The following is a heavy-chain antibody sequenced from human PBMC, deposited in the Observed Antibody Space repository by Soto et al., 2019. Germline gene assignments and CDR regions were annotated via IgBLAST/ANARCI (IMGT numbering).Heavy chain of an antibody. CDR1: GDTLSHYV. D-gene: IGHD6-19*01. V-gene: IGHV1-69*01. J-gene: IGHJ4*02. Sequence: QVQLVQSGAEVKKPGSSGKVSCKAAGDTLSHYVVSWVRQVPGKGLEWMGATTAILGTRDYAQKFQGRMTLTSDEYTTTSYRELNSLTSDDTAVYYCAAGDSSDTGDHWGQGTLVTVSS. CDR2: TTAILGTR. CDR3: AAGDSSDTGDH.